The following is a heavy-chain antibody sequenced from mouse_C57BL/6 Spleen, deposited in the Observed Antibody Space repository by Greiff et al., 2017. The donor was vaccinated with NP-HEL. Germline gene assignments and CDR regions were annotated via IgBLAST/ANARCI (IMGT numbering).Heavy chain of an antibody. J-gene: IGHJ2*01. CDR1: GFTFSSYT. D-gene: IGHD2-5*01. Sequence: EVKLVESGGGLVKPGGSLKLSCAASGFTFSSYTMSWVRQTPEKRLEWVATISGGGGNTYYPDSVKGLFTISRDNAKNSLYLQMSILRSEATALYYFARTYYSNSGYFDYWGQGTTLTVSS. V-gene: IGHV5-9*01. CDR2: ISGGGGNT. CDR3: ARTYYSNSGYFDY.